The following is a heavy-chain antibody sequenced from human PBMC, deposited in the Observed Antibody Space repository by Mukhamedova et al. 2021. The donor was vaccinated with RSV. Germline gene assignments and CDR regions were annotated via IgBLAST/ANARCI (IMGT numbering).Heavy chain of an antibody. V-gene: IGHV1-2*02. CDR3: AKIVVVPAAMA. Sequence: GGTNYAQKFQGRVTMTRDTSISTAYMELSRLRSDDTAVYYCAKIVVVPAAMAWCHGTLVTVSS. CDR2: GGT. D-gene: IGHD2-2*01. J-gene: IGHJ5*01.